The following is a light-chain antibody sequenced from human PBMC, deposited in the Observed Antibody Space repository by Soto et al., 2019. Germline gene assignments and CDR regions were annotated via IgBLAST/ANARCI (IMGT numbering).Light chain of an antibody. CDR3: QQYGSSFWT. J-gene: IGKJ1*01. V-gene: IGKV3-20*01. Sequence: EIVLTQSPGTLSLSPGERATLSCRASQSVGSNYLAWYQQKPGQAPRLLIYGASSRATGIPDRFSGSGSGTDFTLNISRLEPEDFAVYYCQQYGSSFWTFGQGTKVEIK. CDR2: GAS. CDR1: QSVGSNY.